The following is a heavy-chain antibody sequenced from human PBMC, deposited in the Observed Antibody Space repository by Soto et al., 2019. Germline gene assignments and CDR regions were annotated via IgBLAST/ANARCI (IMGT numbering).Heavy chain of an antibody. Sequence: ASVKVSCKASGYTFTSSGISWVRQAPGQGLEWMGWISAYNGNTNYAQKFQGRVTMTRDTSTRSAYMELRSLRSDDTAVYYRARDRGRAAVPDYYGMDVWGQGTTVTVSS. CDR1: GYTFTSSG. CDR2: ISAYNGNT. D-gene: IGHD6-19*01. V-gene: IGHV1-18*01. CDR3: ARDRGRAAVPDYYGMDV. J-gene: IGHJ6*02.